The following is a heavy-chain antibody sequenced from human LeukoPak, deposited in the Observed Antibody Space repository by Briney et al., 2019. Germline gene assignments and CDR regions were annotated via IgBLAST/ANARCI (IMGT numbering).Heavy chain of an antibody. CDR1: GGPISGSY. CDR2: IYTSGST. D-gene: IGHD2-2*01. Sequence: SETLSLTCTVSGGPISGSYWNWVRQPAEKGLEWIGRIYTSGSTNYNPSLKSRVTMSVDTPKNQFSLKLSSVTAADTAVYYCARDALYCSSSSCYRYWYFDLWGRGTLVTVSS. V-gene: IGHV4-4*07. J-gene: IGHJ2*01. CDR3: ARDALYCSSSSCYRYWYFDL.